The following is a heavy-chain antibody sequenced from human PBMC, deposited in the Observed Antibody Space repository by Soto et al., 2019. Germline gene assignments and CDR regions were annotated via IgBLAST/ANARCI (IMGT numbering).Heavy chain of an antibody. J-gene: IGHJ3*02. CDR1: GYTFTSYA. V-gene: IGHV1-3*01. CDR2: INAGNGNT. D-gene: IGHD2-2*01. Sequence: GASVKVSCKASGYTFTSYAMHWVPQAPGQRLEWMGWINAGNGNTKYSQKFQGRVTITRDTSASTAYMELSSLRSEDTAVYYCATAIADDAFDIWGRGTMVTVSS. CDR3: ATAIADDAFDI.